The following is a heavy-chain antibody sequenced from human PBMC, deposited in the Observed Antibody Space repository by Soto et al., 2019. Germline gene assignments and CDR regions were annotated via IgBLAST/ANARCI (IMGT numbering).Heavy chain of an antibody. CDR2: INPISGGI. Sequence: GASVKVSCKASEYSFTGYYMHWVRQAPGQGLEWVGWINPISGGIHYAQKFQGRVTVTRDTSTGTAYMELSSLRSDDTAMYYCASDPRWATETTKKGLDLWGQGTMVTVSS. CDR3: ASDPRWATETTKKGLDL. V-gene: IGHV1-2*02. CDR1: EYSFTGYY. J-gene: IGHJ3*01. D-gene: IGHD4-4*01.